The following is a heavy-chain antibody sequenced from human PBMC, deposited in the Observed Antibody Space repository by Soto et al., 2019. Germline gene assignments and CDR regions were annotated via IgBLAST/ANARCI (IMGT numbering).Heavy chain of an antibody. D-gene: IGHD6-19*01. J-gene: IGHJ4*02. CDR2: ISSSSSYI. Sequence: VGSHRLSCTASGLTFISYSMNWVRQAPGKGLEWVSSISSSSSYIYYADSVKGRFTISRDNSKNTLFLQVNSLRAEDTAIYYCARAAYTSGYYYFDHWGQGTPVTVSS. CDR3: ARAAYTSGYYYFDH. CDR1: GLTFISYS. V-gene: IGHV3-21*01.